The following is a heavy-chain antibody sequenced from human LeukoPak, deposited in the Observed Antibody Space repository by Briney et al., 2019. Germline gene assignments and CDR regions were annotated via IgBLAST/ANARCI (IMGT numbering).Heavy chain of an antibody. CDR3: AKDLHYYVAMDV. J-gene: IGHJ6*02. CDR1: GFSISSYA. Sequence: RGALRLSSAAAGFSISSYAMTWVRRAPGERLEWVSAISGGSDRTNYEDSVKGRFTISRDNSNNTLYLQMNSLRVEDTAVYYCAKDLHYYVAMDVWGQGTAVTVSS. CDR2: ISGGSDRT. V-gene: IGHV3-23*01. D-gene: IGHD3-10*02.